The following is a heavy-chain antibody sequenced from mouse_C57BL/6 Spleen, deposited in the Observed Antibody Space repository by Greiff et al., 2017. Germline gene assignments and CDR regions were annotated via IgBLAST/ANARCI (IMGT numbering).Heavy chain of an antibody. D-gene: IGHD4-1*01. Sequence: EVQLQESGPGLVKPSQSLSLTCSVTGYSITSGYYWNWIRQFPGNKLEWMGYISYDGSNNYNPSLKNRISITRDTSKNQFFLKLNSVTTEDTATXYCARGGMGLDYWGQGTTLTVSS. CDR1: GYSITSGYY. CDR3: ARGGMGLDY. V-gene: IGHV3-6*01. CDR2: ISYDGSN. J-gene: IGHJ2*01.